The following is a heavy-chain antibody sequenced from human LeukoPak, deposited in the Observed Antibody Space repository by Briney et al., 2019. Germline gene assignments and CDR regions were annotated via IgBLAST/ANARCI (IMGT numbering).Heavy chain of an antibody. V-gene: IGHV3-30*01. CDR3: ARDRPRGYFDY. Sequence: GGSLRLSCAASGFTFSSYAMHWVRQAPGKGLGWVAVISYDGSNKYYADSVKGRFTISRDNSKNTLYLQMNSLRAEDTAVYYCARDRPRGYFDYWGQGTLVTVSS. CDR1: GFTFSSYA. J-gene: IGHJ4*02. CDR2: ISYDGSNK. D-gene: IGHD3-10*01.